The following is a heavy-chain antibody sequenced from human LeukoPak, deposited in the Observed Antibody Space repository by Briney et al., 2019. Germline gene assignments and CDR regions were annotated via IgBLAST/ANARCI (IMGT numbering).Heavy chain of an antibody. Sequence: ASVKVSCKASGYTFTSYGISWVRQAPGQGLEWMGWISAYNGKTNYAQKLQGRVTMTTDTSTSTAYMELRSLRSDDTAVYYCARDSTTAMVLYYYYGMDVWGQGTTVTVSS. CDR1: GYTFTSYG. D-gene: IGHD5-18*01. V-gene: IGHV1-18*01. CDR2: ISAYNGKT. J-gene: IGHJ6*02. CDR3: ARDSTTAMVLYYYYGMDV.